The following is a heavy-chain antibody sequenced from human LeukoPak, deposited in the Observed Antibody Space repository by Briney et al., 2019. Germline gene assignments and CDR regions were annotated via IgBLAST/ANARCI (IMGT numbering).Heavy chain of an antibody. Sequence: GGSLRPSCVASAFTFSNHGMHWVRQAPGKGLEWVSVIAGDGGAKFYADSVKGRFTLSRDNSKNMFFLQMNSLTVEDTAVYYCAREATWGQWYFDHWGQGTPVTVSS. CDR1: AFTFSNHG. CDR3: AREATWGQWYFDH. J-gene: IGHJ4*02. D-gene: IGHD6-19*01. V-gene: IGHV3-30*03. CDR2: IAGDGGAK.